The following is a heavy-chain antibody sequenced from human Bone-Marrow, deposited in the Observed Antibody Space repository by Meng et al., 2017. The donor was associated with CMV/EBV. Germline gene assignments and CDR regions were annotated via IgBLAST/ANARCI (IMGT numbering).Heavy chain of an antibody. D-gene: IGHD2-21*01. CDR3: ARGSMAVPYNWSDP. V-gene: IGHV1-8*01. CDR1: GYTFTSYD. J-gene: IGHJ5*02. CDR2: MNPNSGNA. Sequence: ASVKVSCKASGYTFTSYDINWVRQVPGRGLEWMGWMNPNSGNAGYAQKFQGRVTLTRSTSISTAYMELSSLRSEDTAVYYCARGSMAVPYNWSDPWGQGTLVTVSS.